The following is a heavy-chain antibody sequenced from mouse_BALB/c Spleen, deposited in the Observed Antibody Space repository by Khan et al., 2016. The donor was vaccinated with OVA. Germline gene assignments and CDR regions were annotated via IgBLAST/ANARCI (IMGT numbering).Heavy chain of an antibody. CDR3: ARGNWQSYYFDY. V-gene: IGHV1S136*01. CDR1: GYTFTNYV. D-gene: IGHD4-1*01. Sequence: VQLKESGPELVKPGASVKMSCKASGYTFTNYVLHWVKQKPGQGLEWIGYINPYNGGTKYNEKFKGKATLASDRSSITAYMELSSLTSEDSAVYYWARGNWQSYYFDYWGQGTTLTLSS. J-gene: IGHJ2*01. CDR2: INPYNGGT.